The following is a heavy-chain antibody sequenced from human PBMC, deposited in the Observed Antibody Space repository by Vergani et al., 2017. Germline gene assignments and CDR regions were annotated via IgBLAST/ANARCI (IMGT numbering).Heavy chain of an antibody. D-gene: IGHD2-21*01. Sequence: QVQLVQSGAEVKKPGSSVKVSCKASGGTFSSYTISWVRQAPGQGLEWMGRIIPILGIANYAQKFQGSVTITTDKSTSTAYMELSSLRSEDTAVYYCARDAGGYSSYYGMDVWGQGTMVTVSS. CDR2: IIPILGIA. CDR1: GGTFSSYT. V-gene: IGHV1-69*08. CDR3: ARDAGGYSSYYGMDV. J-gene: IGHJ6*02.